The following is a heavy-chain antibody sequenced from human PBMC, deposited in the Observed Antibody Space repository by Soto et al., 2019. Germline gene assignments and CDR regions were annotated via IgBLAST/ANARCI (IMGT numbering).Heavy chain of an antibody. V-gene: IGHV3-33*01. CDR3: ARAVTTVTNIDY. CDR2: IWYDGSNK. D-gene: IGHD4-17*01. Sequence: GGSLRLSCAASGFTFSSYGMHWVRQAPGKGLEWVAVIWYDGSNKYYADSVKGRFTISRDNSKNTLYLQMNSLRAEDTAVYYCARAVTTVTNIDYWGQGTLVTVSS. J-gene: IGHJ4*02. CDR1: GFTFSSYG.